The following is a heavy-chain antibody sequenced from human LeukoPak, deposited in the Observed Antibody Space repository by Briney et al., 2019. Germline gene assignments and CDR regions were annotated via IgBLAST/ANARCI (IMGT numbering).Heavy chain of an antibody. V-gene: IGHV1-69*13. CDR1: GGTFSSYA. CDR3: AGGVRLRYFDWLPHYYYGMDV. CDR2: IIPIFGTA. J-gene: IGHJ6*02. D-gene: IGHD3-9*01. Sequence: SVKVSCKASGGTFSSYAISWVRQAPGQGLEWMGGIIPIFGTANYAQKFQGRVTITADESTSTAYMELSSLRSEDTAVYYCAGGVRLRYFDWLPHYYYGMDVWGQGTTVTVSS.